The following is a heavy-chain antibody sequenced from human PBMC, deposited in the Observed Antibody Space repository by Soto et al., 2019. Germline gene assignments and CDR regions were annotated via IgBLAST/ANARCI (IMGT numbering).Heavy chain of an antibody. CDR1: VGPFGVSS. CDR2: IDQSGST. D-gene: IGHD6-13*01. CDR3: TRGGGAAPGT. J-gene: IGHJ4*02. V-gene: IGHV4-34*01. Sequence: QWQLKQGGPGLLRLSEPLSPPCAFFVGPFGVSSWTWIRHPPGKGLEWLGEIDQSGSTTYNPSLKSRVTISVDTSKNQFSLKLNSVTAADTAVYYCTRGGGAAPGTWGQGTLVTVSS.